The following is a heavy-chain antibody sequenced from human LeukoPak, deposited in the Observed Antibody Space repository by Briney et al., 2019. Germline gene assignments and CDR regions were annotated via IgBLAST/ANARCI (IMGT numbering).Heavy chain of an antibody. D-gene: IGHD3-16*01. V-gene: IGHV4-4*02. J-gene: IGHJ6*03. Sequence: PSETLSLTCAVSGDSISSNNWWSWVRQPPGKGLEWIGEINHSGSTNYNPSLKSRVTISIDKFKNQFSLKLSSVTAADTAVYYCARETSQKGAHYMDVWGKGTTVTISS. CDR1: GDSISSNNW. CDR3: ARETSQKGAHYMDV. CDR2: INHSGST.